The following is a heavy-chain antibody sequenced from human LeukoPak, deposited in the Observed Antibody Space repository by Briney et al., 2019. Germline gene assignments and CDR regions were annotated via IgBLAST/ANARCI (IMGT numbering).Heavy chain of an antibody. V-gene: IGHV3-53*01. Sequence: GGSLRLSCAASGFTVSSNYMSWVRQAPGKGLEWVSVIYSGGSTYYADSVKGRFTISRDNSKNTLYLRMNSLRAEDTAVYYCARDSFYSTTDAFDIWGQGTMVTVSS. CDR1: GFTVSSNY. CDR2: IYSGGST. J-gene: IGHJ3*02. D-gene: IGHD2/OR15-2a*01. CDR3: ARDSFYSTTDAFDI.